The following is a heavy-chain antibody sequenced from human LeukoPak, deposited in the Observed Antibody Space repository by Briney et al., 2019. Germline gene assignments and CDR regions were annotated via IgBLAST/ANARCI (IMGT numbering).Heavy chain of an antibody. D-gene: IGHD3-9*01. CDR3: AKDRTFDWLLPTIDY. J-gene: IGHJ4*02. CDR2: INWNGGST. V-gene: IGHV3-20*04. CDR1: GFTFDDYG. Sequence: GGSLRLSCAASGFTFDDYGMSWVRQAPGKGLEWVSGINWNGGSTGYADSVKGRFTISRDNAKNSLYLQMNSLRAEDTAVYYCAKDRTFDWLLPTIDYWGQGTLVTVSS.